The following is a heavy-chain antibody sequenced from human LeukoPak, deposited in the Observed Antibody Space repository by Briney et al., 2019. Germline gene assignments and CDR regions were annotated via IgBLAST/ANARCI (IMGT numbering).Heavy chain of an antibody. D-gene: IGHD3-22*01. V-gene: IGHV3-23*01. CDR1: GFTFSSYA. Sequence: GGSLRLSCAASGFTFSSYAMSWVRQAPGKGLEWVSAISGSGGSTYYADSVKGRFTISRDNSKNTLYLQMNSLRAEDTAVYYCAKGHRRYYYDSSGYYGYWGQGTLVTVSS. J-gene: IGHJ4*02. CDR3: AKGHRRYYYDSSGYYGY. CDR2: ISGSGGST.